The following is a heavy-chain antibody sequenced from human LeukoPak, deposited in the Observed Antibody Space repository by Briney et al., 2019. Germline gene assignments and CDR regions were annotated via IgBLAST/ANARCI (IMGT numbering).Heavy chain of an antibody. CDR3: AKDYRPDGYNDLDY. Sequence: GGSLRLSCAASGFTFSTYTMHWVRQAPGKGLDWVSGIAGSNGKTYYADSVKGRFTIPRDNSKNTLYLQMNSLRAEDTAVYFCAKDYRPDGYNDLDYWGQGTQVTVSS. CDR1: GFTFSTYT. J-gene: IGHJ4*02. D-gene: IGHD5-24*01. V-gene: IGHV3-23*01. CDR2: IAGSNGKT.